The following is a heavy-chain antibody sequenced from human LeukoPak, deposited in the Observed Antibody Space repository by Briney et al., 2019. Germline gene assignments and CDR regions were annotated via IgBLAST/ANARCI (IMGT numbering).Heavy chain of an antibody. Sequence: SEPLSLTCTVSGGSLSRYYWSWIRQPPAKGLDWIGYIYYSGSTNYNPSLKSRVTISVDTSKNQFSLKLSSVTAADTAVYYCARGRDYYGSGSYYIFDYWGQGTLVSVSS. CDR3: ARGRDYYGSGSYYIFDY. CDR2: IYYSGST. CDR1: GGSLSRYY. V-gene: IGHV4-59*01. D-gene: IGHD3-10*01. J-gene: IGHJ4*02.